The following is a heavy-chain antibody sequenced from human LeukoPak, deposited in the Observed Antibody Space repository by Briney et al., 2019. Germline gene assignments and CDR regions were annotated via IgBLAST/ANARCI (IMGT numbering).Heavy chain of an antibody. CDR1: GGSFSGYY. CDR3: ARVPGSSWYKLFDY. V-gene: IGHV4-34*01. CDR2: INHSGST. D-gene: IGHD6-13*01. J-gene: IGHJ4*02. Sequence: SETLSLTCAVYGGSFSGYYWSWIRQPPGKGLEWIGEINHSGSTNYNPSLKSRVTISVDTSKNQFSLKLSSVTAADTAVYYCARVPGSSWYKLFDYWGQGTLVTVSS.